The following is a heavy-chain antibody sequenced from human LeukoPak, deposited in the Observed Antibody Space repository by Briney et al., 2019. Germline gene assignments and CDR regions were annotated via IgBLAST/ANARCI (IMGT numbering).Heavy chain of an antibody. CDR2: IKQDGSEK. D-gene: IGHD6-25*01. CDR3: GGPNPLLERPSAMDV. J-gene: IGHJ6*02. V-gene: IGHV3-7*01. Sequence: GGSLRLSCAASGFTFSSYWMSWVCQAPGKGLEWVANIKQDGSEKYYVDSVKGRFTISRDNAKNSLYLQMNSLRAEDTAVYYCGGPNPLLERPSAMDVWGQGTTVTVSS. CDR1: GFTFSSYW.